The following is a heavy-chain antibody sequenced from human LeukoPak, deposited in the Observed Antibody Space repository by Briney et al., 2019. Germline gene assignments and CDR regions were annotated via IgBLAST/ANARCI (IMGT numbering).Heavy chain of an antibody. CDR2: ISYDGSNK. Sequence: PGGSLRLSCAAFGFTFSSYAMHWVRQAPGKGLEWVAVISYDGSNKYYADSVKGRFTISRDNSKNTLYLQMNSLRAEDTAVYYCARDEWGYSYGIDYWGQGTLVTVSS. D-gene: IGHD5-18*01. CDR3: ARDEWGYSYGIDY. V-gene: IGHV3-30-3*01. CDR1: GFTFSSYA. J-gene: IGHJ4*02.